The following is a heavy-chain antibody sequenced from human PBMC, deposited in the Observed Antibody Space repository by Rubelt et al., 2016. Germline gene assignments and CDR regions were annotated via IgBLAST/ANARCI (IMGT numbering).Heavy chain of an antibody. CDR3: QLRLGELSSSFDY. CDR1: GGSISSSSYY. D-gene: IGHD3-16*02. Sequence: QLQLQESGPGLVKPSETLSLTCTVSGGSISSSSYYWGWIRQPPGKGLEWIGSIYYSGSTYYNPSLSAPFTSSVDTSKNHFSLKLSSVTAADTAVYYCQLRLGELSSSFDYWGQGTLVTVSS. CDR2: IYYSGST. J-gene: IGHJ4*02. V-gene: IGHV4-39*01.